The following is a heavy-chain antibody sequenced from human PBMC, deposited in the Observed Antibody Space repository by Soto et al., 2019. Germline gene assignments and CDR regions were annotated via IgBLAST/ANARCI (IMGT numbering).Heavy chain of an antibody. Sequence: SETLSLTCIVSGGSISNYYWSWIRQPPGKGLEWIGSIYYRGSTYYNPSLKSRVTISVDTSKNQFSLKLSSVTAADTAVYYCARGSSWYSWFDPWGQGTLDTVSS. D-gene: IGHD6-13*01. CDR2: IYYRGST. CDR3: ARGSSWYSWFDP. CDR1: GGSISNYY. J-gene: IGHJ5*02. V-gene: IGHV4-59*05.